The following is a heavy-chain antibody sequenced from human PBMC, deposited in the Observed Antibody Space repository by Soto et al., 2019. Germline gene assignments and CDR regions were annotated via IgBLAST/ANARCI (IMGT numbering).Heavy chain of an antibody. V-gene: IGHV3-7*03. CDR3: ARARIDY. Sequence: GGSLRLSCAASGFTFSNYWMTWVRQSPGKGLEWVATIKEDGSEKYYGDSVQGRFTISRDNAKNSLFLQLNTLRDGDTAVYYCARARIDYWGQGTLVTVSS. CDR1: GFTFSNYW. CDR2: IKEDGSEK. J-gene: IGHJ4*02. D-gene: IGHD2-15*01.